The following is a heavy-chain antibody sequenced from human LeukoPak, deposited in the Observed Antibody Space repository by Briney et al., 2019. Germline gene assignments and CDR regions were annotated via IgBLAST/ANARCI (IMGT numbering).Heavy chain of an antibody. CDR1: GFTFSSYA. D-gene: IGHD3-3*01. CDR3: ARGNYDFWSATDY. CDR2: ISYDGSNK. J-gene: IGHJ4*02. Sequence: GGSLRLSCAASGFTFSSYAMHWVRQAPGKGLEWVAVISYDGSNKYYRDSVKGRFTISRDNSKNTLYLQMNSLRAEDTAVYYCARGNYDFWSATDYWGQGTLVTVSS. V-gene: IGHV3-30-3*01.